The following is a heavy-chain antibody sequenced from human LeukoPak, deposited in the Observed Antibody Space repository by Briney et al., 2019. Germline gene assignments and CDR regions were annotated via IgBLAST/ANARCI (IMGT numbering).Heavy chain of an antibody. CDR1: GYTFTSYY. Sequence: ASVKVSCKASGYTFTSYYMHWVRQAPGQGLEWMGIINPSGGSTSYAQKFQGRVTMTRDTSMSTVYMELSSLRSEDTAVYYCARDISVVVVPAANPGPYYGMDVWGQGTTVTVSS. D-gene: IGHD2-2*01. V-gene: IGHV1-46*01. CDR2: INPSGGST. CDR3: ARDISVVVVPAANPGPYYGMDV. J-gene: IGHJ6*02.